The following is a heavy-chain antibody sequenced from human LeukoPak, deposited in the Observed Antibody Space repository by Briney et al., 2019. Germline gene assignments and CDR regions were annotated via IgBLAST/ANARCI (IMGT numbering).Heavy chain of an antibody. V-gene: IGHV1-2*02. Sequence: ASVKVSCKASGYSLTGYYIHWVRQGPGQGLECMGWVNPNMGGSNGAKKSQGRVTMTRDTSISTAYMGLSRLRSDKTGVYDCARVVRAVMGATEYFDCSGEGALVTVSS. J-gene: IGHJ4*02. D-gene: IGHD3-10*01. CDR3: ARVVRAVMGATEYFDC. CDR1: GYSLTGYY. CDR2: VNPNMGGS.